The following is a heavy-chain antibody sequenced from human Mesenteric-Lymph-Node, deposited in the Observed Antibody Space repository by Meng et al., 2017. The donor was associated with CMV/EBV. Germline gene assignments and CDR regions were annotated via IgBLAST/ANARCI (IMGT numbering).Heavy chain of an antibody. Sequence: ASVKVSCKASGYTFTGYYMHWVRQAPGQGLEWMGWINPNSGGTNYAQKFQGKVTMTRDTSTSTAYMELSRLRSDDTAVYYCARASRIGYCSSTSCYNFDYWGQGTLVTVSS. CDR3: ARASRIGYCSSTSCYNFDY. D-gene: IGHD2-2*02. V-gene: IGHV1-2*02. J-gene: IGHJ4*02. CDR1: GYTFTGYY. CDR2: INPNSGGT.